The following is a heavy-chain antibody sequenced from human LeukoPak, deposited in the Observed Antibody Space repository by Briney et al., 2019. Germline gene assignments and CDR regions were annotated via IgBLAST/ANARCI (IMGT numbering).Heavy chain of an antibody. CDR2: IYYSGST. V-gene: IGHV4-59*01. CDR1: GGSISSDY. J-gene: IGHJ4*02. D-gene: IGHD2-15*01. Sequence: PSETLSLTCTVSGGSISSDYWSWIRQSPGKGLEWIGYIYYSGSTNFNPSLKSRVTISVDTSKNQFSLSLSSVTAADTAVYYCARDRGPDCSGGSCWDYWGQGTLVTVSS. CDR3: ARDRGPDCSGGSCWDY.